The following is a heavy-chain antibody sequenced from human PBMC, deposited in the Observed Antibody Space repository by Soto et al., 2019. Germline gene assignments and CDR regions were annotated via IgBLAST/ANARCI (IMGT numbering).Heavy chain of an antibody. CDR1: GYIFIDYW. CDR2: VYPRDSDT. V-gene: IGHV5-51*01. J-gene: IGHJ4*02. Sequence: GESLKISCKASGYIFIDYWIGWVRQMPGKGLEWMGIVYPRDSDTRYSPSFQGQVTISADRSTGTAFLQWRSLRASDTALYYCARPPMPGYSIHFNSWGQGTLVTVSS. CDR3: ARPPMPGYSIHFNS. D-gene: IGHD2-15*01.